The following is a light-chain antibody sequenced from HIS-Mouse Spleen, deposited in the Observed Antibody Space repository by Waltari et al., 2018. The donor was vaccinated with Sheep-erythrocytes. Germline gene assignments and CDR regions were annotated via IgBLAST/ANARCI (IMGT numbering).Light chain of an antibody. Sequence: QSALTQPPSASGSPGQSVTISCTGTSSDVGGYNYVSWYQQHPGKAPKLMIYEVSKRPSGVPERFSGSRSGNRASLTVSGLQAEDEADYYCSSYAGSNNGVFGGGTKLTVL. J-gene: IGLJ3*02. CDR3: SSYAGSNNGV. CDR1: SSDVGGYNY. CDR2: EVS. V-gene: IGLV2-8*01.